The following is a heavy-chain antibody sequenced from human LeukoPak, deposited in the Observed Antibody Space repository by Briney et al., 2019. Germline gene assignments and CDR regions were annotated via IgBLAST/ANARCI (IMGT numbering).Heavy chain of an antibody. CDR1: GFPFSAYA. Sequence: PGGSLRLSCEASGFPFSAYAVTWVRQAPGKGLEWVSVISGSGGSTYYADSVKGRFTISRDNSKNTLFLQMNNLRAEDTAVYYCAKVKVKDGPGYFDYWGQGTLVTVSS. D-gene: IGHD3-10*01. V-gene: IGHV3-23*01. CDR3: AKVKVKDGPGYFDY. CDR2: ISGSGGST. J-gene: IGHJ4*02.